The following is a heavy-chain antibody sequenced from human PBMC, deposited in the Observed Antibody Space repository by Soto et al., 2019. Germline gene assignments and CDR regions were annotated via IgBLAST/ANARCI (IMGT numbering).Heavy chain of an antibody. D-gene: IGHD3-3*01. CDR3: ARDTLPAYFGVVIAAFDI. Sequence: VGSLRLSCAASGFTFSSYSMNWVRQAPGKGLEWVSSISSSSSYIYYADSVKGRFTISRDNAKNSLYLQMNSLRAEDTAVYYCARDTLPAYFGVVIAAFDIWGQGTMVTVSS. CDR2: ISSSSSYI. V-gene: IGHV3-21*01. J-gene: IGHJ3*02. CDR1: GFTFSSYS.